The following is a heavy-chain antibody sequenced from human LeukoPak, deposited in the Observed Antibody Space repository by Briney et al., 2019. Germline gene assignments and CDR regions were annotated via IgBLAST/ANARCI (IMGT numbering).Heavy chain of an antibody. CDR2: INPRGGST. V-gene: IGHV1-46*01. CDR1: GYTFTSNF. D-gene: IGHD3-10*01. CDR3: ARDRVRVAQVRGNRITTSYYFYAMDV. Sequence: ASVKVSCKASGYTFTSNFMHWVRQAPGQGLEWMGIINPRGGSTDYAQRFQGRITMTRDTSTSTVYMELASLRSEDTAVYYCARDRVRVAQVRGNRITTSYYFYAMDVWGQGTTVTVSS. J-gene: IGHJ6*02.